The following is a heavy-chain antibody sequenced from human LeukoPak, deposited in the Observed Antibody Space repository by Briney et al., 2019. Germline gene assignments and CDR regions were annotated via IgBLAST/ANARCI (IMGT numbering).Heavy chain of an antibody. CDR2: IHDSGST. D-gene: IGHD5-24*01. CDR1: GGSISNYY. CDR3: ARLDAAAGRYLQFFY. J-gene: IGHJ4*02. V-gene: IGHV4-59*08. Sequence: SETLSLTCTVSGGSISNYYWSWIRQSPEKGLEWIGYIHDSGSTNYNASLKSRVTISVDTSKNQFYLKLSSVTAADTAVYYCARLDAAAGRYLQFFYWGQGTLVTVSS.